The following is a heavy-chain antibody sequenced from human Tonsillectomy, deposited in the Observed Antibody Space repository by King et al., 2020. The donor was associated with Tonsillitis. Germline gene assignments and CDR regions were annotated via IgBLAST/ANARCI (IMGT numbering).Heavy chain of an antibody. J-gene: IGHJ6*02. CDR2: IYSSGST. Sequence: VQLVESGGGLVQPGGSLRLSCAASGFTVSSNYMSWVRQAPGKGLEWVSVIYSSGSTYYADSVKGRFTISRHNSKNKLYLQMNSLRPEDTAVYYCARDLRVRGVYYGMDVWGQGTTVTVSS. CDR1: GFTVSSNY. CDR3: ARDLRVRGVYYGMDV. V-gene: IGHV3-53*04. D-gene: IGHD3-10*01.